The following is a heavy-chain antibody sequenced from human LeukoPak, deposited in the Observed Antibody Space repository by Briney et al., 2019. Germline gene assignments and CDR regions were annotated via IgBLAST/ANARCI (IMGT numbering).Heavy chain of an antibody. CDR2: IDYSGRT. Sequence: SETLSLTCSVSGDSISSNNYYWGWIRQPPGKGLEWIGSIDYSGRTFYNPSLKSRVTISADTSKNQFSLKLNSVIAADTAVYYCAKDRCSNGIGCYYYYMDVWGKGTTVTISS. V-gene: IGHV4-39*02. J-gene: IGHJ6*03. CDR1: GDSISSNNYY. D-gene: IGHD2-8*01. CDR3: AKDRCSNGIGCYYYYMDV.